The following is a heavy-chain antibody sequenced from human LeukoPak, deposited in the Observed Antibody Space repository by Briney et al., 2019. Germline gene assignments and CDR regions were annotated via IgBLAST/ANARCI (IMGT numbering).Heavy chain of an antibody. CDR3: ARGGYSSSWYSWYFDY. Sequence: ASVKVSCKASGGTFSSYAISWVRQAPGQGLEWMGGIIPIFGTANYAQKFQGRVTITADESTSTAYMELSSLRSEDTAVYYCARGGYSSSWYSWYFDYWGQGTLVTVSS. CDR1: GGTFSSYA. V-gene: IGHV1-69*13. D-gene: IGHD6-13*01. CDR2: IIPIFGTA. J-gene: IGHJ4*02.